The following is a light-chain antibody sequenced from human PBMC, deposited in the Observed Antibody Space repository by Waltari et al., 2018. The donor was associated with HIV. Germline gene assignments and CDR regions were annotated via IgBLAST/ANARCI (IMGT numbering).Light chain of an antibody. CDR1: NIGSKN. V-gene: IGLV3-9*01. J-gene: IGLJ2*01. Sequence: SYELTQPLSVSVALGQTARITCGGNNIGSKNVHWYQQKPGQAPVRFIYRDSNRPSGFPELFAGSNSAITATLTISRAQAGDEADYYCHVWDSSTVVFGGGTKLTVL. CDR2: RDS. CDR3: HVWDSSTVV.